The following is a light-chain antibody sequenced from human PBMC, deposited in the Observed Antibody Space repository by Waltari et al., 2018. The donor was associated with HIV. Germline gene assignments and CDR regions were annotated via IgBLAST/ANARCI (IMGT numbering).Light chain of an antibody. J-gene: IGLJ7*01. V-gene: IGLV3-21*02. CDR3: HVWNSTSDLGV. CDR1: NIGSKS. CDR2: DDR. Sequence: SSVLTQPPSVSVAPGQTARIPCGGPNIGSKSVHWYQPRPGQAPVLVVYDDRVRPSGIPDRFSGSNSGNTATLTISRVEAGDEADYYCHVWNSTSDLGVFGGGTQLTVL.